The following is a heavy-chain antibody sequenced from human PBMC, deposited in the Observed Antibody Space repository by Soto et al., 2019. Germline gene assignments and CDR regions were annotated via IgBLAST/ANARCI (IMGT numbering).Heavy chain of an antibody. V-gene: IGHV4-30-2*01. J-gene: IGHJ5*02. CDR1: GGSISSGGYS. CDR3: ARAVGYGGNHWFDP. Sequence: SETLSLTCAVSGGSISSGGYSWSWIRQPPGKGLEWIGYIYHSGSTYYNPSLKSRVTISVDRSKNQFSLKLSSVTAADTAVYYCARAVGYGGNHWFDPWGQGTLVTVSS. CDR2: IYHSGST. D-gene: IGHD4-17*01.